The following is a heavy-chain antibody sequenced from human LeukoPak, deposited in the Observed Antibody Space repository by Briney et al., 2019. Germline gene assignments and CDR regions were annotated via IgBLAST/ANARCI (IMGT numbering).Heavy chain of an antibody. CDR3: GRKSQVGPHLDY. D-gene: IGHD1-26*01. CDR2: ISVYNRKT. V-gene: IGHV1-18*01. J-gene: IGHJ4*02. Sequence: ASVKVSCKASGYTFTNYAISWVRQAPGQGLEWMGWISVYNRKTNYAQKVQGRVTMTTDTSTSTAYMEVRSLRSDDTAVYYCGRKSQVGPHLDYWGQGTLVAVSS. CDR1: GYTFTNYA.